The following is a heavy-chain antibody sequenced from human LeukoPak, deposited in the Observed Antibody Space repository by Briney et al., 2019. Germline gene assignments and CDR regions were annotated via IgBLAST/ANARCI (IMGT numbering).Heavy chain of an antibody. CDR3: ARDPPLVELQD. CDR2: IWYDGSNK. CDR1: GLTFSSYG. V-gene: IGHV3-33*01. D-gene: IGHD1-26*01. Sequence: GGSLRLSCAASGLTFSSYGMHWVRQAPGKGLEWVAVIWYDGSNKYYADSVKGRFTISRDNSKNTLYLQMNSLRAEDTAVYYCARDPPLVELQDWGQGTLVTVSS. J-gene: IGHJ4*02.